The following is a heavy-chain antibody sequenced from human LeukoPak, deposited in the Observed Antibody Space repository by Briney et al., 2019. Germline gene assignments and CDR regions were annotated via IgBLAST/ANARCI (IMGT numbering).Heavy chain of an antibody. J-gene: IGHJ4*02. V-gene: IGHV3-30*03. CDR1: GFTFSIYG. Sequence: GGSLRLSCAASGFTFSIYGVHWVRQAPGKGLEGVGVISYEGSNKYYADSVKRRFTISRDNSKNTLYAQVNTLRAEDGAGYYGAGYYCDSSGYFREVDYWREGPLVT. D-gene: IGHD3-22*01. CDR3: AGYYCDSSGYFREVDY. CDR2: ISYEGSNK.